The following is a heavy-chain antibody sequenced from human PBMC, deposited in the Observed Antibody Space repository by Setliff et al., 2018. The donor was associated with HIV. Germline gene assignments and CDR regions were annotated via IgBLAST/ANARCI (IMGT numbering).Heavy chain of an antibody. D-gene: IGHD5-12*01. J-gene: IGHJ4*02. CDR3: ERGGQSSGYAIEY. Sequence: PSETLSLTFSVSGGSNSSGNYYWGWTRQPAGKGLEWIEHIYTGGTIKYNPSLKSRLTISLDTSKNQFSLKLNSVTAADTAVYYCERGGQSSGYAIEYWGQGTLVTVSS. CDR1: GGSNSSGNYY. V-gene: IGHV4-61*09. CDR2: IYTGGTI.